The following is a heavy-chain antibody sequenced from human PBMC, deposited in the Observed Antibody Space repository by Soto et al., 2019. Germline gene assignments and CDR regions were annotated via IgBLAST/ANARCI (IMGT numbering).Heavy chain of an antibody. CDR3: AREGSGSYYRGFDY. V-gene: IGHV4-31*03. J-gene: IGHJ4*02. CDR1: GGSISSGGYY. CDR2: IYYSGST. Sequence: QVQLQESGPGLVKPSQTLSLTCTVSGGSISSGGYYWSWIRQHPGKGLEWIGYIYYSGSTYYNPSLKSRVTITVDTSKNQCSLKLSSVTAADTAVYYCAREGSGSYYRGFDYWGQGTLVTVSS. D-gene: IGHD3-10*01.